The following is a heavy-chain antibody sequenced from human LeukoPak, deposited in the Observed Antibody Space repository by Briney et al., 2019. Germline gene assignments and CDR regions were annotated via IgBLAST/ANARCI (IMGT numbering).Heavy chain of an antibody. D-gene: IGHD6-13*01. Sequence: PGGSLRLSCAASGFILNTYSMNWVRQAPGKGLEWVSYISSSSTKYYADSVKGRFTISRDNAKNSLYLQMNSLRAEDTAVYYCASPGASSSGWYRLGFDPWGQGTLVIVSS. CDR2: ISSSSTK. CDR1: GFILNTYS. V-gene: IGHV3-48*01. J-gene: IGHJ5*02. CDR3: ASPGASSSGWYRLGFDP.